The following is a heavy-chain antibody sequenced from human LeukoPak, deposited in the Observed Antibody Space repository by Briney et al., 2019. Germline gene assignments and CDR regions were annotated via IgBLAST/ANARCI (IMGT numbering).Heavy chain of an antibody. J-gene: IGHJ4*02. CDR3: ARGEGGYSISWYDY. CDR2: ISAYNGNT. D-gene: IGHD6-13*01. V-gene: IGHV1-18*01. CDR1: GGTFSSYA. Sequence: ASVKVSCKASGGTFSSYAISWVRQAPGQGLEWMGWISAYNGNTNFAQKLQGRVTVTTDTSTSTAYMELRSLRSDDTAVYYCARGEGGYSISWYDYWGQGTLVTVSS.